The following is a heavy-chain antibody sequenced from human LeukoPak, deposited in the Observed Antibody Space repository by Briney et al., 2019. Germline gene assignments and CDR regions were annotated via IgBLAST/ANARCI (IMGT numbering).Heavy chain of an antibody. J-gene: IGHJ4*02. Sequence: PETLSLTCTVSGGSISSYYWSWIRQPPGKGLEWIGFIYYSGSTNYNPSLKSRVTISVDTSKNQFSLRLSSVTAADTAVYYCARVRIAVAGFDYWGQGTLVTVSS. V-gene: IGHV4-59*01. CDR3: ARVRIAVAGFDY. CDR2: IYYSGST. D-gene: IGHD6-19*01. CDR1: GGSISSYY.